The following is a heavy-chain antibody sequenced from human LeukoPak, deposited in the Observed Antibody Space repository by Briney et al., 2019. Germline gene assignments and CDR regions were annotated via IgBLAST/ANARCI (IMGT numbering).Heavy chain of an antibody. V-gene: IGHV5-51*01. Sequence: GESLKISCKGSGYSFTSHWIGWVRQMPGKGLEWMGIIYPGDSDTRYSPSFQGQVTISADKSISTAYLQWSSLKASDTAMYYCARVDTAMVYYYYYGMDVWGQGTTVTVSS. CDR2: IYPGDSDT. CDR1: GYSFTSHW. J-gene: IGHJ6*02. D-gene: IGHD5-18*01. CDR3: ARVDTAMVYYYYYGMDV.